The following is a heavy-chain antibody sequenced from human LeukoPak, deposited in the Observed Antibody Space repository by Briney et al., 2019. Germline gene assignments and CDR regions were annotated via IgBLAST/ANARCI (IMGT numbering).Heavy chain of an antibody. CDR2: ISGSGGST. Sequence: GGSLRLSCAASGFTFSSYAMSWVRQTPGKGLEWVSAISGSGGSTYYADSVKGRFTISRDNSKNTLYLQMNSLRAEDTAVYYCAKQDYGDYLNWFDPWGQGTLVTVSS. CDR3: AKQDYGDYLNWFDP. J-gene: IGHJ5*02. D-gene: IGHD4-17*01. V-gene: IGHV3-23*01. CDR1: GFTFSSYA.